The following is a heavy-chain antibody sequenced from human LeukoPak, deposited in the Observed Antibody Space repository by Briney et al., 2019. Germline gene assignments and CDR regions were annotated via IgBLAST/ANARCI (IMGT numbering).Heavy chain of an antibody. V-gene: IGHV4-30-4*01. CDR3: ARTLPVGYSGFVGAIDY. CDR1: GGSISSGDYY. D-gene: IGHD5-12*01. Sequence: PSQTLSLTGTVSGGSISSGDYYWSWVRQPPGKGLEWIGYIYYSGSTYYNPSLKSRVTISVDTSKNQFSLKLSSVTAADTAVYYCARTLPVGYSGFVGAIDYWGQGTLVTVSS. J-gene: IGHJ4*02. CDR2: IYYSGST.